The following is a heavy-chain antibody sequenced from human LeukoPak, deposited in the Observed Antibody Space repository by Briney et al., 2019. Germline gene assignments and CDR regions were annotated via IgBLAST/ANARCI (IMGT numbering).Heavy chain of an antibody. D-gene: IGHD1-7*01. Sequence: SETLSLTCTVSGGSISSYYWSWIRQPSGKGLEWIGYIYYSGSTNYNPSLKSRVTISVDTSKNQFSLKLSSVTAADTAVYYCARDHWNSPYYYYYYMDVWGKGTTVTVSS. CDR2: IYYSGST. V-gene: IGHV4-59*01. CDR1: GGSISSYY. CDR3: ARDHWNSPYYYYYYMDV. J-gene: IGHJ6*03.